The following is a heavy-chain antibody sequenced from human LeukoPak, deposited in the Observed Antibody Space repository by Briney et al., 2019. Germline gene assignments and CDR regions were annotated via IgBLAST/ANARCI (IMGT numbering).Heavy chain of an antibody. V-gene: IGHV3-13*04. Sequence: PGGSLRLSCAASGITLSGYDMHWVRQSTGKGLEWVSGIGSVGDTYYAGSVKGRFTISRGDAKKSLYLQMNSLRAGDTAVYYCVRGIGNYYDSGASDCWGQGTRVTVAP. CDR2: IGSVGDT. CDR3: VRGIGNYYDSGASDC. D-gene: IGHD3-10*01. CDR1: GITLSGYD. J-gene: IGHJ4*02.